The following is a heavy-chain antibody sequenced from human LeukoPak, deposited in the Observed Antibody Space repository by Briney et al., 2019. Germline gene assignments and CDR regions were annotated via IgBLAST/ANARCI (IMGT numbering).Heavy chain of an antibody. J-gene: IGHJ4*02. CDR1: GFTFSSYW. V-gene: IGHV3-23*01. D-gene: IGHD2-8*02. CDR3: AKDRIGGGVEDY. Sequence: GGSLRLSCAASGFTFSSYWMSWVRQAPGKGLEWVSTISTGGDTYYADSVKGRFTISRDNSKNTLYLQMNSLRAEDTAVYYCAKDRIGGGVEDYWGQGTLVTVSS. CDR2: ISTGGDT.